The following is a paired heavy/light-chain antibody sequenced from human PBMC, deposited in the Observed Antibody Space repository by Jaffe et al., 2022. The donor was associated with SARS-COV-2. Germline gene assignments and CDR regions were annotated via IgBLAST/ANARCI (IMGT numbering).Heavy chain of an antibody. J-gene: IGHJ4*02. CDR2: ISYSGSP. CDR1: GGSISSSGFY. Sequence: QLQLQESGPGLLKPSETLSLTCTVSGGSISSSGFYWGWIRQPPGKGLEWIGSISYSGSPYYNPSLKSRVTISADTSKNQFSLTLSSVTAADTAVYYCARDRGNYQTDYWGQGTLVTVSS. D-gene: IGHD4-4*01. V-gene: IGHV4-39*01. CDR3: ARDRGNYQTDY.
Light chain of an antibody. J-gene: IGKJ2*01. V-gene: IGKV1-39*01. CDR2: AAS. Sequence: DIQMTQSPSSLSASVGDRVTIICRAIQSISWSLNWYQQKPGKAPKLLIYAASSLQSGVPSRFSGSGSGTDFTLTISSLQPEDFATYYCQQSETFGQGTKLEIK. CDR3: QQSET. CDR1: QSISWS.